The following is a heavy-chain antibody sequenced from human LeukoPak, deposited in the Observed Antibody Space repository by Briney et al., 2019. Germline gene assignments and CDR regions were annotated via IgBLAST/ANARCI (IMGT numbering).Heavy chain of an antibody. D-gene: IGHD1-1*01. CDR3: ARDLGTQEYFDY. CDR2: ISSSGRIT. J-gene: IGHJ4*02. V-gene: IGHV3-11*01. Sequence: GGSLRLSCAASGFTFSDYYMSWIRQAPGKGLEWISYISSSGRITHYTDSVKGRFTISRDNAKNSLYLVMDSLRAKDMAVYFCARDLGTQEYFDYWGQGSRVSVSS. CDR1: GFTFSDYY.